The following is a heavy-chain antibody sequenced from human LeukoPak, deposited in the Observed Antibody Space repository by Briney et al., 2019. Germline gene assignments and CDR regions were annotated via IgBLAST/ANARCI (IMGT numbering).Heavy chain of an antibody. Sequence: ASVKVSCKASGGTFSSYAISWVRQAPGQGLEWMGIINPSGDSTSYAQKFQGRVTMTRDMSTSTVYMELSSLRSEDTAMYYCTEGYCSGGSCYQNWFDPWGQGTLVTVSS. CDR1: GGTFSSYA. D-gene: IGHD2-15*01. J-gene: IGHJ5*02. CDR2: INPSGDST. V-gene: IGHV1-46*01. CDR3: TEGYCSGGSCYQNWFDP.